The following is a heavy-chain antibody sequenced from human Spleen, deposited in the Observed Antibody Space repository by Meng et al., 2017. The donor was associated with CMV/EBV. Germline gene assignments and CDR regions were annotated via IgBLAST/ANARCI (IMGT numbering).Heavy chain of an antibody. CDR2: ISGSGGST. CDR1: GFTFSSYA. V-gene: IGHV3-23*01. Sequence: GESLKISCAASGFTFSSYAMSWVRQAPGKGLEWVSAISGSGGSTYYADSVKGRFTISRDNSKNTLYLQMNSLRAEDTAVYHCARRSQYGLYYFDSWGQGTLVTVSS. D-gene: IGHD3-16*01. CDR3: ARRSQYGLYYFDS. J-gene: IGHJ4*02.